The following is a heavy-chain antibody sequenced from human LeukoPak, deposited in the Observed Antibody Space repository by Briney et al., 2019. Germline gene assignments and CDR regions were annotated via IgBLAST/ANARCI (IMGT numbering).Heavy chain of an antibody. CDR3: ARGFGSGEKYDFWGGYLDYYYMDV. Sequence: ASVKVSCKASGYTFTSYDINWVRQATGQRLEWMGWMNPNSGYTGYAQKFQGRDTMTSNTTLSTAYMELSSLRSEDTAVYYCARGFGSGEKYDFWGGYLDYYYMDVWGKGTTVTVSS. CDR2: MNPNSGYT. J-gene: IGHJ6*03. CDR1: GYTFTSYD. V-gene: IGHV1-8*01. D-gene: IGHD3-3*01.